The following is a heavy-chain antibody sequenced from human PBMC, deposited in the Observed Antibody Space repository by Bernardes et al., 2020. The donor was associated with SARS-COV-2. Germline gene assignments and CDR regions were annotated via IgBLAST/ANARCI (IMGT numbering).Heavy chain of an antibody. V-gene: IGHV1-69*04. J-gene: IGHJ5*02. Sequence: SVKVSCKASGGTFSSYAISWVRQAPGQGLEWMGRIIPILGIANYAQKFQGRVTITADKSTSTAYMELSSLRSEDTAVYYCARGYCSGGSCYTRVNGYNWFDPWGQGTLVTVSS. CDR1: GGTFSSYA. D-gene: IGHD2-15*01. CDR2: IIPILGIA. CDR3: ARGYCSGGSCYTRVNGYNWFDP.